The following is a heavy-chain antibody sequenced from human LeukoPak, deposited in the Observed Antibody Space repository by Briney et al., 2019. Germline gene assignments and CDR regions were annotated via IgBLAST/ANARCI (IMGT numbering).Heavy chain of an antibody. CDR3: AHSYCGGDCYFPAYYYGMDV. J-gene: IGHJ6*02. D-gene: IGHD2-21*02. CDR1: GFTVSSNY. Sequence: GGSLRLSCAASGFTVSSNYMSWVRQAPGKGLEWVSVIYSGGSTYYADSVKGRFTISRHNPKNTLYLQMNSLRAEDTAVYYCAHSYCGGDCYFPAYYYGMDVWGQGTTVTVSS. CDR2: IYSGGST. V-gene: IGHV3-53*04.